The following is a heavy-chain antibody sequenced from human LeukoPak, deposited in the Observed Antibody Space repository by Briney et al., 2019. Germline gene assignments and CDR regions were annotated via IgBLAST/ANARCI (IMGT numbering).Heavy chain of an antibody. Sequence: GESLKISCKGSGYSFTSYWIGWVRQMPGKGLEWMGIIYPGDSDTRYSPSFQGQVTISADKSISTAYLQWSSLKASDTAMYYCARRTCGHCSSTSCLFDYWGQGTLVTVSS. CDR1: GYSFTSYW. CDR3: ARRTCGHCSSTSCLFDY. V-gene: IGHV5-51*01. D-gene: IGHD2-2*01. CDR2: IYPGDSDT. J-gene: IGHJ4*02.